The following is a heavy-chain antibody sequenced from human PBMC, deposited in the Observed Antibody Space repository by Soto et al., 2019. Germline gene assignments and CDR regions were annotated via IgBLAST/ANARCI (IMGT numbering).Heavy chain of an antibody. V-gene: IGHV3-23*01. CDR2: ISGSGGST. J-gene: IGHJ4*02. Sequence: GGSLRLSCAASGFTFSSYAMSWVRQAPGKGLEWVSAISGSGGSTYYADSVKGRFTISRDNSKNKLHLQMNSLRAEDTAVYYCSKYPLRLGELSLYGDYFDYWGQGTLVTVSS. CDR3: SKYPLRLGELSLYGDYFDY. D-gene: IGHD3-16*02. CDR1: GFTFSSYA.